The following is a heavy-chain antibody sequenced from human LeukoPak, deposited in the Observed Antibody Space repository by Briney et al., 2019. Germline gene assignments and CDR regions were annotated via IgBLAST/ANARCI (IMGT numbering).Heavy chain of an antibody. J-gene: IGHJ6*02. V-gene: IGHV1-24*01. CDR3: ATPTAHITMVRGVIPGGMDV. D-gene: IGHD3-10*01. CDR1: GYTLTELS. CDR2: FDPEDGET. Sequence: ASVKVSGKVSGYTLTELSMHWVRQAPGKGLEWMGGFDPEDGETIYAQKFQGRVTMTEDTSTDTAYMELSSLRSEDTAVYYCATPTAHITMVRGVIPGGMDVWGQGTTVTVSS.